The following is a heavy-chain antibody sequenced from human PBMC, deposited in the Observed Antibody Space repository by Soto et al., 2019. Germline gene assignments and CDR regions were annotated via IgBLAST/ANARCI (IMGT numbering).Heavy chain of an antibody. CDR3: ARDFYYGSGSYVY. D-gene: IGHD3-10*01. CDR1: GGSISSGDYY. V-gene: IGHV4-30-4*01. CDR2: IYYSGST. Sequence: QVQLQESGPGLVKPSQTLSLTCTVSGGSISSGDYYWSWIRQPPGTGLEWIGYIYYSGSTSYTPSLKSRVTISVDTAKNQFSLKLSSVTAADTAVYYCARDFYYGSGSYVYLGQGTLVTVSS. J-gene: IGHJ4*02.